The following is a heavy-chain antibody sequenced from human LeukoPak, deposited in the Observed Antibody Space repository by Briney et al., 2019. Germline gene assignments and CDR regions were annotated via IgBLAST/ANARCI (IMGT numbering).Heavy chain of an antibody. CDR1: GGSISSYY. V-gene: IGHV4-59*08. D-gene: IGHD6-13*01. J-gene: IGHJ6*02. Sequence: PSETLSLTCTVSGGSISSYYWSWIRQPPGKGLEWIGYIYYSGSTNYNPSLKSRVTISVDTSKNQFSLKLSSVTAADTAVYYCARSAPPGSRPYYYYGMDVWGQGTTVTVSS. CDR2: IYYSGST. CDR3: ARSAPPGSRPYYYYGMDV.